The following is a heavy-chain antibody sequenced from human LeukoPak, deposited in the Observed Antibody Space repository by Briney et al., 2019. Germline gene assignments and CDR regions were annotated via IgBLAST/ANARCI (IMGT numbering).Heavy chain of an antibody. J-gene: IGHJ4*02. CDR2: IYYSGST. CDR3: ARSRSYGLISSFDY. V-gene: IGHV4-59*01. CDR1: GGSISSYY. Sequence: KTSETLSLTCTVSGGSISSYYWSWIRQPPGKGLEWIGYIYYSGSTNYNPSLKSRVTISVDTSKNQFSLKLSSVTAADTAVYYCARSRSYGLISSFDYWGQGTLVTVSS. D-gene: IGHD5-18*01.